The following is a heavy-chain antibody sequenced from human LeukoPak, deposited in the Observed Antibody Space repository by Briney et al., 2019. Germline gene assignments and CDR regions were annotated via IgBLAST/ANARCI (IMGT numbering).Heavy chain of an antibody. V-gene: IGHV4-59*01. D-gene: IGHD4-4*01. CDR3: ARAARLQGFDY. Sequence: SETLSLTCTVSGGSISSYCWSWIRQPPGKGLEWIGYIYYSGSTNYNPSLKSRVTISVDTSKNQFSLKLSSVTAADTAVYYCARAARLQGFDYWGQGTLVTVSS. CDR2: IYYSGST. CDR1: GGSISSYC. J-gene: IGHJ4*02.